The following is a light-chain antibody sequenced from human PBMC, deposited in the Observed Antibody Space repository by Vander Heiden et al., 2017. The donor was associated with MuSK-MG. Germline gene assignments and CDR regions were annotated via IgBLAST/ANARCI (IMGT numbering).Light chain of an antibody. CDR2: DAS. V-gene: IGKV1-33*01. Sequence: IQMTQSPSSLSASVGDRVTITCQASQDSSNYLNWYQQKPGKAPKLLIYDASNLETGVPSRFSGSGSGTDFTFTISSLQPEDIATYYCQQDDNLPLTFGGGTKVEIK. CDR3: QQDDNLPLT. CDR1: QDSSNY. J-gene: IGKJ4*01.